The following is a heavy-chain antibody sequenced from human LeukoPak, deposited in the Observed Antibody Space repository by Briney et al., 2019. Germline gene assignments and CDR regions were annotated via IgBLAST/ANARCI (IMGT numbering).Heavy chain of an antibody. CDR1: GGSFSGYY. CDR2: INHSGST. J-gene: IGHJ4*02. D-gene: IGHD6-19*01. V-gene: IGHV4-34*01. CDR3: ARTNSSGWSFDY. Sequence: SETLSLTCAVYGGSFSGYYWSWIRQPPGKGLEWIGEINHSGSTNYNPSLKSRVTISVDTSKNQFSLKLSSVTAADTAVYYCARTNSSGWSFDYWGQGTLVTVSS.